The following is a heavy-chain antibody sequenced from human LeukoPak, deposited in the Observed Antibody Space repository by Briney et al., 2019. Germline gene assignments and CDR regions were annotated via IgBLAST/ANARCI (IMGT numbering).Heavy chain of an antibody. CDR1: SGSISSYY. CDR3: ARDKYGATDYFDC. J-gene: IGHJ4*02. D-gene: IGHD4/OR15-4a*01. CDR2: IYYSGIT. Sequence: PSETLSLTCNVSSGSISSYYWSWVRQPPGKGLEWIGNIYYSGITNYNPSLKRRVTISVDTSKNQFSLKLSSVTAADTAVYYCARDKYGATDYFDCWGQGTLVTVSS. V-gene: IGHV4-59*01.